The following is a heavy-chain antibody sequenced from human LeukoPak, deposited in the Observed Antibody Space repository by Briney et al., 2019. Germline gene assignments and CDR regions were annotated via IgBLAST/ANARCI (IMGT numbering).Heavy chain of an antibody. CDR2: IYYSGST. CDR1: GGSISSYY. Sequence: MTSETLSLTCTVSGGSISSYYWSWIRQPPGKGLEWIGYIYYSGSTNYNPSLKSRVTISVDTSKNQFSLKLSSVTAADTAIYYCAAMTTVTMYSYFFDSWGQGTLLIVSS. V-gene: IGHV4-59*01. D-gene: IGHD4-11*01. J-gene: IGHJ4*02. CDR3: AAMTTVTMYSYFFDS.